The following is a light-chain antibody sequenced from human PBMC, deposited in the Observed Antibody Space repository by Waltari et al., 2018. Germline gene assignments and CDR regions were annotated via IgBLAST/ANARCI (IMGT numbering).Light chain of an antibody. Sequence: SYELTQPPSVSASPGQPARITCSGDAMPKKYAYWHHQKSGQAPVLVIHEDIKRPTAVPARFAGSSSGTTATLTISGAHVDDEADYYCYSTDFSGDDRVFGGGTKLTIL. CDR2: EDI. J-gene: IGLJ3*02. V-gene: IGLV3-10*01. CDR1: AMPKKY. CDR3: YSTDFSGDDRV.